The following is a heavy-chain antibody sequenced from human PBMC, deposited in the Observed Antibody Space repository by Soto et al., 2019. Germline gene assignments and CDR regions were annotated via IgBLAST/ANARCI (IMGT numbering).Heavy chain of an antibody. CDR1: GFTYNSYD. V-gene: IGHV3-13*01. Sequence: TGGSLRLSCAAFGFTYNSYDMIWVRQVTGKGLEWIASMGGAGAREYSGSVKGRFIISRDNAKNSLYLQMDSLRVADTGVYYCTRATFGVGMGLWGHGTPVTVSS. D-gene: IGHD3-10*01. CDR2: MGGAGAR. CDR3: TRATFGVGMGL. J-gene: IGHJ6*02.